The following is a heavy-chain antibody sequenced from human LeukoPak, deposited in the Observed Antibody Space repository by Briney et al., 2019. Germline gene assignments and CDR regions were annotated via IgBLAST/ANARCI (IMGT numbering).Heavy chain of an antibody. V-gene: IGHV3-23*01. CDR2: ISANGATT. CDR3: ARKFTYTISVLDY. J-gene: IGHJ4*02. D-gene: IGHD3-16*01. Sequence: RGSLRLSCAASEFTFSTYALSWVRQAPGKGPEWVSIISANGATTFYADSVKGRFTISRDNSKNTLFLQMNSLRAEDTAVYYCARKFTYTISVLDYWGQGTLVTVSS. CDR1: EFTFSTYA.